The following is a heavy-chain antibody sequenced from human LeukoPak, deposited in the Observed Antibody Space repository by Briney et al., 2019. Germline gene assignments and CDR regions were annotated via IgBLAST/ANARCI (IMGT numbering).Heavy chain of an antibody. Sequence: SETLSLTCTVSGGSISPYYWSWIRQPPGKGLEWIGYVYYTGSTNYNPSLKSRVTISVDTSKNQFSLKLSSVTAADTAVYYCARQEWSSGWYPSYYFDYWGQGTLVTVSS. CDR3: ARQEWSSGWYPSYYFDY. J-gene: IGHJ4*02. CDR1: GGSISPYY. CDR2: VYYTGST. V-gene: IGHV4-59*13. D-gene: IGHD6-19*01.